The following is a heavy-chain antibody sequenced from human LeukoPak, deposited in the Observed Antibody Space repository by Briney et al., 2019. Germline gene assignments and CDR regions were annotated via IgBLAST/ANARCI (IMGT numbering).Heavy chain of an antibody. CDR1: GFTFSSYA. D-gene: IGHD5-24*01. CDR3: ARDRDGYNLPYYFDY. V-gene: IGHV3-30-3*01. CDR2: ISYDGSNK. J-gene: IGHJ4*02. Sequence: PGGSLRLSCAASGFTFSSYAMHWVRQAPGKGLEWVAVISYDGSNKYYADSVKGRFTISRDNSKNTLYLQMNSLRAEDTAVYYCARDRDGYNLPYYFDYWGQGTLVTVSS.